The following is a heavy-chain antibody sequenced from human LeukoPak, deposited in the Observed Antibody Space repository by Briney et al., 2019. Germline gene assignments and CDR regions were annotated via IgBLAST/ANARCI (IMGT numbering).Heavy chain of an antibody. CDR1: GFNFSNYY. Sequence: GGSLRLSCAASGFNFSNYYMTWIRQAPGKGLEWVSFISSSGTTIYYADSVKGRFTISRDNSKNTLYLQMNSLRAEDTAVYYCARRAGDYSHPYDYWGQGTLVTVSS. CDR2: ISSSGTTI. V-gene: IGHV3-11*01. CDR3: ARRAGDYSHPYDY. J-gene: IGHJ4*02. D-gene: IGHD3-22*01.